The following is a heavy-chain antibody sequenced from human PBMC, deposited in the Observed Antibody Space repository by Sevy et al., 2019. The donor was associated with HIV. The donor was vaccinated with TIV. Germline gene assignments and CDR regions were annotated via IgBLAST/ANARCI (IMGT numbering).Heavy chain of an antibody. CDR2: IYPGDSDI. J-gene: IGHJ6*02. D-gene: IGHD2-2*01. Sequence: GESLKISCKGSGYNFTNFWLAWVRQMPGKGLEWMGFIYPGDSDIRLSPSFQGQVTISVDKSVSTAYLVWGSLRASDSAMYFCARHGPAQAAPLLDLIPGASYYGVDVWGQGTTVTV. V-gene: IGHV5-51*01. CDR3: ARHGPAQAAPLLDLIPGASYYGVDV. CDR1: GYNFTNFW.